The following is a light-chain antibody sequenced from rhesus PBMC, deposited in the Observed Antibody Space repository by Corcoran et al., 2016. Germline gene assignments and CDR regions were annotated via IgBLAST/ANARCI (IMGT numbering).Light chain of an antibody. CDR3: QPYSTRLT. V-gene: IGKV1-22*01. J-gene: IGKJ4*01. CDR2: EAS. Sequence: DIQMTQSPSSLSASVGDTVTITCRASQGISSWLAWYQQKPGKAPKLLIYEASSWQSGVPSRVSGSGSGTDYTLTISSLQSEDFGIYYCQPYSTRLTFGGGTKVEIK. CDR1: QGISSW.